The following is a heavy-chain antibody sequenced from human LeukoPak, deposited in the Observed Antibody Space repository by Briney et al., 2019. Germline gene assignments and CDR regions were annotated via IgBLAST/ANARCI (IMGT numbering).Heavy chain of an antibody. V-gene: IGHV4-59*08. CDR3: ARGYSSSWPNAFDI. CDR1: GDSISSYY. J-gene: IGHJ3*02. Sequence: SETLSLTCTVSGDSISSYYWSWIRQPPGKGLEWIGYIYYSGSTNYNPSLKSRVTISVDTSKNQFSLKLTSVTAADTAVYYCARGYSSSWPNAFDIWGQGTMVTVSS. D-gene: IGHD6-13*01. CDR2: IYYSGST.